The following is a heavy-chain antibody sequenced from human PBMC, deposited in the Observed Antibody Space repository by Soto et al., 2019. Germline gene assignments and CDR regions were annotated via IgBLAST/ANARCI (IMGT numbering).Heavy chain of an antibody. CDR1: GGTFSSYA. D-gene: IGHD3-10*01. CDR3: ASGAIPMVRGVPTYGIDV. V-gene: IGHV1-69*01. Sequence: QVQLVQSGAEVKKPGSSVKVSCKASGGTFSSYAISWVRQAPGQGLEWMGGVIPIFGTANYAQKFQGRVTITADESTSTAYMELSSLRAEDTAVYYCASGAIPMVRGVPTYGIDVWGQGTTVTVSS. CDR2: VIPIFGTA. J-gene: IGHJ6*02.